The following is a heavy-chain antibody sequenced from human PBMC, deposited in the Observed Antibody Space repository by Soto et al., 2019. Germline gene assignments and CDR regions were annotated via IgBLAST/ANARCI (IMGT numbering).Heavy chain of an antibody. CDR1: SGSISSGDYY. CDR2: IYYSVST. V-gene: IGHV4-30-4*01. CDR3: STINLGRNRLDY. D-gene: IGHD1-26*01. J-gene: IGHJ4*02. Sequence: QAQLQESGPGLVKPLQTLSLTCTVSSGSISSGDYYWRWIRQLPGKGLEWIGYIYYSVSTYSNPSLKSPVTISVDSSTNDFSLKLSSVTAADTAVYYWSTINLGRNRLDYLGQGTLVTVSS.